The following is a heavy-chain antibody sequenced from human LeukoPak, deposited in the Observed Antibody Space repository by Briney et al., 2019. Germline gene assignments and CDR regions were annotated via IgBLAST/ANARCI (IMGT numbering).Heavy chain of an antibody. V-gene: IGHV4-59*01. D-gene: IGHD4-23*01. CDR3: ARLSRTVGRDAFDI. Sequence: PSETLSLTCTVSGDSISSYYWSWIRQPPGKGLEWIGYIYYSGSTNYNPSLKSRVTISVDTSKNQFSLKLSSVTAAGTAVYYCARLSRTVGRDAFDIWGQGTMVTVSP. CDR2: IYYSGST. J-gene: IGHJ3*02. CDR1: GDSISSYY.